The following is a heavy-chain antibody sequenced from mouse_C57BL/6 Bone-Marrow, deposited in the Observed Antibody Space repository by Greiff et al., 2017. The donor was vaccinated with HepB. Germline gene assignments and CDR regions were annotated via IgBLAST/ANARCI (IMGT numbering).Heavy chain of an antibody. J-gene: IGHJ1*03. CDR1: GYAFSSYW. CDR3: ARPLLWYFDV. V-gene: IGHV1-80*01. Sequence: VKLQESGAELVKPGASVKISCKASGYAFSSYWMNWVKQRPGKGLEWIGQIYPGDGDTNYNGKFKGKATLTADKSSSTAYMQLSSLTSEDSAVYFCARPLLWYFDVWGTGTTVTVSS. D-gene: IGHD1-2*01. CDR2: IYPGDGDT.